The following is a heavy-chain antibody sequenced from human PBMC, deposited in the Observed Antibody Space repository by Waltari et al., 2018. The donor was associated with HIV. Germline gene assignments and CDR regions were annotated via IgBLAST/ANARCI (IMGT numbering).Heavy chain of an antibody. CDR2: IKSKSDGGTT. V-gene: IGHV3-15*01. CDR3: ATAGSTGTTRGY. Sequence: ASGFNFTNAWMSWVRQAPGKGLEWVGRIKSKSDGGTTDYAAPVKGRFTISRDDSKDTLYLQVNSLKTDDTAVYYCATAGSTGTTRGYWGQGTLVTVSS. CDR1: GFNFTNAW. J-gene: IGHJ4*02. D-gene: IGHD1-1*01.